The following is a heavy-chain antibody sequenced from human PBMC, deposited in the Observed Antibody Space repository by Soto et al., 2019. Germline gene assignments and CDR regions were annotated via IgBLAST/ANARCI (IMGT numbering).Heavy chain of an antibody. D-gene: IGHD4-17*01. V-gene: IGHV3-30*18. CDR3: AKGGDYGDPYWYFDL. J-gene: IGHJ2*01. CDR1: GFTFSIYG. CDR2: ISYDGSNK. Sequence: PGGSLRLSCAASGFTFSIYGMHWVRQAPGKGLEWVAVISYDGSNKYYADSVKGRFTISRDNSKNTLYLQMNSLRAEDTAVYYCAKGGDYGDPYWYFDLWGRGTLVTVSS.